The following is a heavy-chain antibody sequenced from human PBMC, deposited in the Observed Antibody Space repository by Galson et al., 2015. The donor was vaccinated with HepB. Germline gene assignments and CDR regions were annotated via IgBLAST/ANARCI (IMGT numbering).Heavy chain of an antibody. Sequence: SLRLSCAASGFTVSSNCMSWVRQAPGKGLEWVSVIYSGGSTYYADSVKGRFTISRDNSENTIYLQMNSLRAEDTAVYYCATRERGGSSPDDWYFDLWGRGTLVTVSS. J-gene: IGHJ2*01. V-gene: IGHV3-66*02. CDR1: GFTVSSNC. D-gene: IGHD1-26*01. CDR2: IYSGGST. CDR3: ATRERGGSSPDDWYFDL.